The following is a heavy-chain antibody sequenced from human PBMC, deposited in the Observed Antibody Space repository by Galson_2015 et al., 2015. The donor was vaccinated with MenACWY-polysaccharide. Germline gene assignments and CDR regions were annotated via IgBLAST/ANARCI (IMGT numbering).Heavy chain of an antibody. D-gene: IGHD2-2*01. J-gene: IGHJ6*02. CDR3: ARLHCSSTSCYPTDYYYYGMDV. CDR1: GFTFSSYS. Sequence: ALRLSCAASGFTFSSYSMNWVRQAPGKGLEWDSYISSSSSTIYYADSVKGRFTISRDNAKNSLFLQMNSLRAGDTAVCYCARLHCSSTSCYPTDYYYYGMDVWGQGTTVTVSS. CDR2: ISSSSSTI. V-gene: IGHV3-48*01.